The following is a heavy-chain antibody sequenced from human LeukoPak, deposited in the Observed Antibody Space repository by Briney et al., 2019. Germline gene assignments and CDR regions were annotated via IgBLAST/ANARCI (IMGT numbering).Heavy chain of an antibody. Sequence: GGSLRLSCAASGFTFSNYGVNWVRQAPGKGLEWVSYISSSSSAIDYADSVKGRFTISRDNAKDSLYLQMNSLRDEDTAVYYCARDAPGGGVFFDCWGQGTLATVSS. CDR3: ARDAPGGGVFFDC. D-gene: IGHD3-16*01. CDR2: ISSSSSAI. J-gene: IGHJ4*02. V-gene: IGHV3-48*02. CDR1: GFTFSNYG.